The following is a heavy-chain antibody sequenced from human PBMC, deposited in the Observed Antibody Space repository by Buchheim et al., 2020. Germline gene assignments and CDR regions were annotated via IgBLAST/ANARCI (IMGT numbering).Heavy chain of an antibody. J-gene: IGHJ4*02. CDR1: GGSFSGYY. D-gene: IGHD5-12*01. Sequence: QVQVQQWGAGLLKPSETLSLTCAVYGGSFSGYYWSWIRQPPGKGLEWIGEINHSGSTNYNPSLKSRVTISVDTSKNQFSLKLSSVTAADTAVYYCASDLSGGDEGDYWGQGTL. CDR2: INHSGST. CDR3: ASDLSGGDEGDY. V-gene: IGHV4-34*01.